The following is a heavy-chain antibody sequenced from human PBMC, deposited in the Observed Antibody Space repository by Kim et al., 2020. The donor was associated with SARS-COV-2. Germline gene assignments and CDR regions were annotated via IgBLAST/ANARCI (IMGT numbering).Heavy chain of an antibody. CDR3: VLKGVSATPPLV. Sequence: GGSLRLSCAASGLTFSNYATGWVRQAPGEGLEWVSILYSGGRSTYYADSVGGRFTISRDDSRTTLYLQMNSLRADDTAAYYCVLKGVSATPPLVWGQGTTVTVSS. V-gene: IGHV3-23*03. CDR2: LYSGGRST. CDR1: GLTFSNYA. J-gene: IGHJ6*02. D-gene: IGHD2-15*01.